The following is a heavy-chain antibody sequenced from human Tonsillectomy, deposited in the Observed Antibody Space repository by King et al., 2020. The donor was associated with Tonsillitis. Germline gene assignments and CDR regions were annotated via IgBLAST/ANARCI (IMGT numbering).Heavy chain of an antibody. CDR1: GFTFSIYG. CDR3: ARESRYNVEWGIDR. Sequence: VQLVESGGGVVQPGRPLRLSCVTSGFTFSIYGMHWVRQAPVKVLEWLAVISYDWSRKHHLDSVEGRFTISRDNSKNTMYLQMSSLRVEDTAVYYCARESRYNVEWGIDRWGRGTLVTVSS. D-gene: IGHD1-14*01. J-gene: IGHJ4*02. CDR2: ISYDWSRK. V-gene: IGHV3-33*05.